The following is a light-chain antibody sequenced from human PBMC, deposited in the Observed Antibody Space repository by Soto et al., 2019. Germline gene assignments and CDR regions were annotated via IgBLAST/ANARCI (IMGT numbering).Light chain of an antibody. Sequence: EIVLTQSPGTLSLSPGDRATLSCRASQSVTGSYLAWYQQKPGRAPRLLIYGASSRATGIPDRFSGSGSGTDFTLTISRLEPADFAVYFCQQYGTSPGTFGQGTELEI. CDR3: QQYGTSPGT. CDR2: GAS. V-gene: IGKV3-20*01. J-gene: IGKJ2*01. CDR1: QSVTGSY.